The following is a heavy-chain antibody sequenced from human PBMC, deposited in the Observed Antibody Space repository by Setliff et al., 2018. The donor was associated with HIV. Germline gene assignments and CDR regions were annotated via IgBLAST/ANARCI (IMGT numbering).Heavy chain of an antibody. D-gene: IGHD3-3*01. V-gene: IGHV4-39*07. CDR1: GGSISSSSYY. CDR2: SYYSGST. Sequence: PSETLSLTCTVSGGSISSSSYYWGWIRQPPGKGLEWIGSSYYSGSTDHNPSLKRRVSISLDTSKNQFSLRLNSATAADTAVYYCARVYYNLWSSYFWGHVQLDPWSQGTQVTSPQ. CDR3: ARVYYNLWSSYFWGHVQLDP. J-gene: IGHJ5*02.